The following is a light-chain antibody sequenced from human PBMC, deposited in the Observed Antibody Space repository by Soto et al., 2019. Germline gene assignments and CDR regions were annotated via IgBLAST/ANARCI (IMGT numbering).Light chain of an antibody. V-gene: IGKV3-15*01. CDR2: GAS. CDR3: QQYINWPIT. CDR1: QSVSNN. Sequence: EIVMTQSPATLSVSPGERATLSCRASQSVSNNLAWYQQKPGQAPRLVIYGASTRATGIPARFSGSGSGTDFTLTISSLQSEDFATYYCQQYINWPITFGQGTRLEIK. J-gene: IGKJ5*01.